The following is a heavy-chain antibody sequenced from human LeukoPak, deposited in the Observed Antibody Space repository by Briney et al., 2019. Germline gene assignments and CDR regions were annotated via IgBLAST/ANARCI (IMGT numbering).Heavy chain of an antibody. D-gene: IGHD5-18*01. V-gene: IGHV3-30*02. J-gene: IGHJ4*02. CDR2: IGYDGTNK. CDR1: GFTFSSYG. Sequence: GGSLRLSCAASGFTFSSYGIHWVRQAPGKGLEWVAFIGYDGTNKYYADSVKGRFTISRDNSKNTLYLQMNSLRAEDTAVYYCAKSHGYSYGFDYWGQGTLVTVSS. CDR3: AKSHGYSYGFDY.